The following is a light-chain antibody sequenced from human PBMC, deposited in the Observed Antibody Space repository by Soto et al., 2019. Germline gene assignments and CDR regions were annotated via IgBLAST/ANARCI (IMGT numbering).Light chain of an antibody. V-gene: IGKV3D-15*01. CDR3: QQYNNWGLA. Sequence: VVMTQSPATLSVSPGERATLSCRASENVGTNLAWYQQKPGQAPRLLIYGASTRATGVPAKFSGSGSGTEFTLTISILQSEEFAVYYCQQYNNWGLAFGGGTKVDIK. CDR1: ENVGTN. CDR2: GAS. J-gene: IGKJ4*01.